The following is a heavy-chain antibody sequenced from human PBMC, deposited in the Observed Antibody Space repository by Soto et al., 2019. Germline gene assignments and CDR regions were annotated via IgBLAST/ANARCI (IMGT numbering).Heavy chain of an antibody. D-gene: IGHD2-15*01. Sequence: GGSLRLSCAASGFTFSSYWMSWVRQAPGKGLEWVANIKQDGSEKYYVDSVKGRFTISRDNAKNSLYLQMNSLRAEETAVYYCARDSYPGYCSGGSCPDAFDIWGQGTMVTVSS. V-gene: IGHV3-7*01. CDR1: GFTFSSYW. CDR2: IKQDGSEK. J-gene: IGHJ3*02. CDR3: ARDSYPGYCSGGSCPDAFDI.